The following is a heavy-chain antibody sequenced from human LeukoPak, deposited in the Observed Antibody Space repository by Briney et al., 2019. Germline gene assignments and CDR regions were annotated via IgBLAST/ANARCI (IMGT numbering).Heavy chain of an antibody. V-gene: IGHV3-7*01. CDR2: IRQDGSEK. Sequence: GGSLRLSCAASRFTSSSYWMSWVRQAPGKGLEWVTNIRQDGSEKYYVDSVKGRFTISRDNAKKSLYLLMNNLTAEDTAVYYCASRSYESGSYFKRDWGQGTLVTVSS. CDR3: ASRSYESGSYFKRD. CDR1: RFTSSSYW. D-gene: IGHD3-10*01. J-gene: IGHJ4*02.